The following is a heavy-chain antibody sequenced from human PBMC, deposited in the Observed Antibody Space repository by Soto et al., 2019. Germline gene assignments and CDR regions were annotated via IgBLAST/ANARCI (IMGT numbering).Heavy chain of an antibody. Sequence: GGSLRLSCAVSGFTFSSHSMNWVRQAPGKGLEWVALIWYDGSNKYYADSVKGRFTISRDNSKNTLYLQMNSLRVEDTAVYYCARDSYPQLLSRYNWFDPWGQGTLVTVSS. V-gene: IGHV3-33*08. CDR3: ARDSYPQLLSRYNWFDP. D-gene: IGHD2-2*01. CDR1: GFTFSSHS. CDR2: IWYDGSNK. J-gene: IGHJ5*02.